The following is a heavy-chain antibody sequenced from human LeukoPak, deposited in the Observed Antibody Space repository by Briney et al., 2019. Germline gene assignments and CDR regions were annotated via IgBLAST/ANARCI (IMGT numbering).Heavy chain of an antibody. V-gene: IGHV4-59*11. Sequence: SETLSLTCTVSGGSISSHSWSWIRQPPGKGLEWIGYIFYSGNTNYNPSLKSRVTISIDTSKTQFSLKLSSVTAADTAVYYCARGRYSSSWYYWGQGALVTVSS. CDR1: GGSISSHS. D-gene: IGHD6-13*01. J-gene: IGHJ4*02. CDR3: ARGRYSSSWYY. CDR2: IFYSGNT.